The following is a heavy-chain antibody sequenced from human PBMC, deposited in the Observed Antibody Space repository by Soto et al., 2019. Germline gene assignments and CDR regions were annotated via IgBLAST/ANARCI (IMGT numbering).Heavy chain of an antibody. Sequence: SETLSLTCTVSGGSISSGGYYWSWIRQHPGKGLEWIGYIYYSGSTYYNPSLKSRVTISVDTSKNQFSLKLSSVTAADTAVYYCARMEKYYYGSGIRSTAPTRYNWFDPWGQGTLVTVSS. V-gene: IGHV4-31*03. CDR3: ARMEKYYYGSGIRSTAPTRYNWFDP. D-gene: IGHD3-10*01. J-gene: IGHJ5*02. CDR2: IYYSGST. CDR1: GGSISSGGYY.